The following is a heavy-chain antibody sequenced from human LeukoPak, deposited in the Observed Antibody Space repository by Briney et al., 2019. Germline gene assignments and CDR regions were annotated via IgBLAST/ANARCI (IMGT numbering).Heavy chain of an antibody. CDR2: ISWDGGYT. J-gene: IGHJ4*02. CDR3: AKDRGEAVAGNYLDY. D-gene: IGHD6-19*01. CDR1: GFNFDDYT. V-gene: IGHV3-43*01. Sequence: PGGSLRLSCAASGFNFDDYTMHWVRQAPGKGLEWISLISWDGGYTYYADSLKGRFTVSRDNSKNALFLQMNSLRSEDTAVYYCAKDRGEAVAGNYLDYWGQGTLVTVSS.